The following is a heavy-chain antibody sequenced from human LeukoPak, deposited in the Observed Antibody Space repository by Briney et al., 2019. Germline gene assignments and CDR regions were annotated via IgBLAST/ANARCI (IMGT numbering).Heavy chain of an antibody. J-gene: IGHJ6*01. CDR3: ARQTVRYFPSAVIHSYSVMDV. CDR2: IDPSVSYT. CDR1: GYNFTTYW. Sequence: GESLRISCKDPGYNFTTYWINWVRQMPGKGLECRGRIDPSVSYTKHSTSFEGHVTISVDKSISTVYLQWSSLKASDTAMYYWARQTVRYFPSAVIHSYSVMDVGGKGTTVTASS. D-gene: IGHD2/OR15-2a*01. V-gene: IGHV5-10-1*01.